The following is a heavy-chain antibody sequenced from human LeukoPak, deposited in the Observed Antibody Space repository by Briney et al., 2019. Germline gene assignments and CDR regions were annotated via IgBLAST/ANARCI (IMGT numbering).Heavy chain of an antibody. CDR1: GFTFSTYW. CDR2: IKQDGRER. J-gene: IGHJ4*02. D-gene: IGHD6-6*01. CDR3: AKVLSSSSRLTPYDY. V-gene: IGHV3-7*01. Sequence: GGSLRLSCATSGFTFSTYWMTWVRQAPGKGLEWVANIKQDGRERYYVEPVKGRFTISRDNAKSSLYLQMSSLRAEDTAVYYCAKVLSSSSRLTPYDYWGQGTLVTVSS.